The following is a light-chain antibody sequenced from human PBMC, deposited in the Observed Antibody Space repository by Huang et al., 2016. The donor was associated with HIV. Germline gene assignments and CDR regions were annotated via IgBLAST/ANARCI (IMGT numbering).Light chain of an antibody. V-gene: IGKV1-9*01. CDR2: AAS. CDR3: QQLNSYPRT. Sequence: IQLTQSPSSLSASVGDRVTITCRASQGISSYFAWYQEKSGKAPKLLICAASTLQSGVPSRFSGSGSGTDFTLTIGGLQSEDFATYYCQQLNSYPRTFGQGTEVEIK. J-gene: IGKJ1*01. CDR1: QGISSY.